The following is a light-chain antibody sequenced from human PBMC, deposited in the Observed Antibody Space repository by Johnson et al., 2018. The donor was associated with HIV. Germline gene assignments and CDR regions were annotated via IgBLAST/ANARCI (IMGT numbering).Light chain of an antibody. CDR3: GTWDNSLSAYV. V-gene: IGLV1-51*02. Sequence: QSVLTQPPSVSAAPRQKVTISCSGSSSNIGNNYVSWYQQLPGTAPKLLIYENNKRPSGIPDRFSGSKSGTSATLGIPGLPPGDEADYYCGTWDNSLSAYVFDTGTKVTVL. CDR2: ENN. J-gene: IGLJ1*01. CDR1: SSNIGNNY.